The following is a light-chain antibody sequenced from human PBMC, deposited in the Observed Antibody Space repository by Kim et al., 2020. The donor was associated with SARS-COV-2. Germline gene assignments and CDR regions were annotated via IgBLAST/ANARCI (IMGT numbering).Light chain of an antibody. J-gene: IGLJ1*01. CDR1: SSDVGGYNY. CDR2: DVS. Sequence: QSALTQPRSMSGSPGQSVTISCTGTSSDVGGYNYVSWYQQHPGKAPKLMIYDVSKRPSGVPDRFSGSKSGNTASLTISGLQAEDEADYYCCSYAGSYTSPYVFGTGTKVTVL. CDR3: CSYAGSYTSPYV. V-gene: IGLV2-11*01.